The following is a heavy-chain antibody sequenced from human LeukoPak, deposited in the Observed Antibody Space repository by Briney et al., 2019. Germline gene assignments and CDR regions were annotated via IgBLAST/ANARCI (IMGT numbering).Heavy chain of an antibody. Sequence: GGSLRLSCAASGFTFSSYDMHWVRQATGKGLEWFSAIGTAGDTYCPGSVKGRFTISRENAKNSLYLQMNSLRAGDTAVYYCARAQSDSGSTGFDYWGQGTLVTVSS. CDR2: IGTAGDT. CDR1: GFTFSSYD. CDR3: ARAQSDSGSTGFDY. J-gene: IGHJ4*02. V-gene: IGHV3-13*04. D-gene: IGHD5-12*01.